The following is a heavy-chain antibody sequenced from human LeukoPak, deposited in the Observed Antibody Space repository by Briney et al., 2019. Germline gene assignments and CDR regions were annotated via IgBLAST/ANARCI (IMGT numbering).Heavy chain of an antibody. J-gene: IGHJ4*02. D-gene: IGHD3-22*01. Sequence: PSETLSLTCTVSGGSISSYYWSWIRQPPGKGLEWIGYIYYSGSTNYNPSLKSRVTISVDTSKNQFSLKLSSVTAADTAVYYCAREHYYYDSSGYYYVFDYWGQGTLVTVSS. V-gene: IGHV4-59*01. CDR2: IYYSGST. CDR1: GGSISSYY. CDR3: AREHYYYDSSGYYYVFDY.